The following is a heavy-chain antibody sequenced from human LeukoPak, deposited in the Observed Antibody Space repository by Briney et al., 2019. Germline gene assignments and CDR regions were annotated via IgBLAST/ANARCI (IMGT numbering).Heavy chain of an antibody. Sequence: SETLSLTCGVYGGSSSGDCWTWIRQPPGKGLEWIGEITHSGRTKYTPSLKSRVTISLDTSKTQISLKLFSVTAADTAVYYCVRRMPDWAGCAPWGQGTLVTVSS. V-gene: IGHV4-34*01. CDR1: GGSSSGDC. D-gene: IGHD3-9*01. J-gene: IGHJ5*02. CDR3: VRRMPDWAGCAP. CDR2: ITHSGRT.